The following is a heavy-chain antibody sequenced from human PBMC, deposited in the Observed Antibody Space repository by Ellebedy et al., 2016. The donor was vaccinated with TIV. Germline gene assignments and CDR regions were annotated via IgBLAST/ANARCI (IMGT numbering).Heavy chain of an antibody. V-gene: IGHV5-51*01. CDR2: IYPGDSDT. D-gene: IGHD3-9*01. J-gene: IGHJ4*02. CDR1: GYSFTSYW. Sequence: GESLKISCKGSGYSFTSYWIGWVRQMPGKGLEWMGIIYPGDSDTRYSPSFQGQATISADKSISTAYLQWSSLKASDTAMYYCARAYYDILTGYWGGFDYWGQGTLVTVSS. CDR3: ARAYYDILTGYWGGFDY.